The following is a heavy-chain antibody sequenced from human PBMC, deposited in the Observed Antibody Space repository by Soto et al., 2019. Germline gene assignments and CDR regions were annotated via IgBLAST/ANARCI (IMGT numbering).Heavy chain of an antibody. CDR2: INPSGGST. D-gene: IGHD3-10*01. Sequence: ASVKVSCKASGYTFTSYYMHWVRQAPGQGLEWMGIINPSGGSTSYAQKFQGRVTMTRDTSTSTVYMELSSLRSEDTAVYYCARDPNYYGSGSPRGGMDVWGQGTTVTVSS. CDR3: ARDPNYYGSGSPRGGMDV. CDR1: GYTFTSYY. V-gene: IGHV1-46*01. J-gene: IGHJ6*02.